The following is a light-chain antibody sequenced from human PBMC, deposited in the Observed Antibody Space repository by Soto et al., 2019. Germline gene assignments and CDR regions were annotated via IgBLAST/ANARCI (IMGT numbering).Light chain of an antibody. J-gene: IGLJ1*01. V-gene: IGLV1-40*01. CDR2: GNI. CDR1: SSNIGAGYD. CDR3: PSYDSGRTFFV. Sequence: QSVLTQPPSVSGAPGQRVTISCTGSSSNIGAGYDVHWYQQLPGTAPKLLIYGNINRPSGVPDRFSGSKSGTSASLAITGLRAGEVSVYYCPSYDSGRTFFVFGTGTKLPDL.